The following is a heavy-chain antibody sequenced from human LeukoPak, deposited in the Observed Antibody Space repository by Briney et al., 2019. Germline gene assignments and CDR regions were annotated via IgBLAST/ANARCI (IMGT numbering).Heavy chain of an antibody. D-gene: IGHD2-15*01. CDR3: ASTYCSGGSCGIDP. CDR2: INHSGST. CDR1: GGSFSGYY. J-gene: IGHJ5*02. Sequence: SETLSLTCAVYGGSFSGYYWSWIRQPPGKGLEWIGEINHSGSTNYNPSLKSRVTISVDTSKNQFSLKLSSVTAADTAVYYCASTYCSGGSCGIDPWGQGTLVTVSS. V-gene: IGHV4-34*01.